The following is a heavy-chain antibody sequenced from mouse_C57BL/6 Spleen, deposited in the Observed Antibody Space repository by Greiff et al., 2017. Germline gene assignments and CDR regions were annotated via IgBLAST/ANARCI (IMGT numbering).Heavy chain of an antibody. CDR3: ARTSTSNWDWFAY. D-gene: IGHD4-1*02. Sequence: EVQGVESGGGLVKPGGSLKLSCAASGFTFRDYGMHWVRQAPEKGLGWVAYISSGSSTIYYADTVKGRFTISRDNAKNTLFLQMTSLRSEDTAMYYCARTSTSNWDWFAYWGQGTLVTVSA. CDR2: ISSGSSTI. J-gene: IGHJ3*01. CDR1: GFTFRDYG. V-gene: IGHV5-17*01.